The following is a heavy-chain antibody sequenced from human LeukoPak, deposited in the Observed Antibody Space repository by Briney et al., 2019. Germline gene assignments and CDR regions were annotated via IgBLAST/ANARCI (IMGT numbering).Heavy chain of an antibody. V-gene: IGHV3-23*01. CDR2: FSGSGGTT. CDR1: GFTFGFND. Sequence: PGGSLRLSCAASGFTFGFNDINWVRQAPGKGLEWVSAFSGSGGTTVYADSVRGRFTISRDNSKNTLYLQMNSLRVEDTAVYYCAKVNWDASERCWGQGSQVTVSS. CDR3: AKVNWDASERC. D-gene: IGHD1-1*01. J-gene: IGHJ4*02.